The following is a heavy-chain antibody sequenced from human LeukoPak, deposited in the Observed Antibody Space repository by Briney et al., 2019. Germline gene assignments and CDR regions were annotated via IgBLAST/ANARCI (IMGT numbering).Heavy chain of an antibody. J-gene: IGHJ3*02. CDR2: IYYSGST. V-gene: IGHV4-59*12. D-gene: IGHD3-16*01. Sequence: PSETLSLTCTVSGGSISSYYWSWIRQPPGKGLEWIGYIYYSGSTNYNPSLKSRVTISVDTSKNQFSLKLSSVTAADTAVYYCARDYDYVWGSPNAFDIWGQGTMVTVSS. CDR1: GGSISSYY. CDR3: ARDYDYVWGSPNAFDI.